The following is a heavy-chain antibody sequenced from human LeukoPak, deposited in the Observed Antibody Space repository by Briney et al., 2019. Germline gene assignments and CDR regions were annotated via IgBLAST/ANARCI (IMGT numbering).Heavy chain of an antibody. CDR3: ARRYIVAGTTY. CDR1: GGSISSSSYY. Sequence: SETLSLTCTVSGGSISSSSYYWGWIRRPPGKGLEWIGSIYYSGSTYYNPSLKSRVTISVDTSKNQFSLKLSSVTAADTAVYYCARRYIVAGTTYWGQGTLVTVSS. D-gene: IGHD5-12*01. V-gene: IGHV4-39*01. J-gene: IGHJ4*02. CDR2: IYYSGST.